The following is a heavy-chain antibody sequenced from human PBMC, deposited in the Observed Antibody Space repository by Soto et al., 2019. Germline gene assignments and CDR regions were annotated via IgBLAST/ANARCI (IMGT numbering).Heavy chain of an antibody. V-gene: IGHV4-4*02. Sequence: SETLSLTCAVSGGSINIDDWWNWFRQPPGKGLEWIGEIYHGGNINYNPSLKSRVTISMDKSKNQFSLKLSSVTAADTAVYYCARLGGSYAVPHFDYWGQGTLVTVSS. J-gene: IGHJ4*02. D-gene: IGHD1-26*01. CDR3: ARLGGSYAVPHFDY. CDR1: GGSINIDDW. CDR2: IYHGGNI.